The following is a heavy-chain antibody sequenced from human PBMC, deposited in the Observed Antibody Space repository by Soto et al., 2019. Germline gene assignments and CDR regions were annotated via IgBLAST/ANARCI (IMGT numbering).Heavy chain of an antibody. D-gene: IGHD6-13*01. CDR3: ARRNIAAGTHAEDD. CDR1: GFSLSTSGMA. Sequence: SGPTLVNPTQTLTLTCTFSGFSLSTSGMAVGWIRQPPGKALEWLALINWNDDKRYSPSLKSRLTITKGTSKNQVVLTMTNLDPLDSATYYCARRNIAAGTHAEDDWGQGTLVTVSS. CDR2: INWNDDK. V-gene: IGHV2-5*01. J-gene: IGHJ4*02.